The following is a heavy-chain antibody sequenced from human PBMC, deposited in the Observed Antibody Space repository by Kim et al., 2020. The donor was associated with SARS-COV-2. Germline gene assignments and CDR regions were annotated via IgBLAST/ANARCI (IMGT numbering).Heavy chain of an antibody. Sequence: GGSLRLSCAASGFTFSSYEMNWVRQAPGKGLEWVSYISSSGSTIYYADSAKGRFTISRDNAKNSLYLQMNSLRAEDTAVYYCARAPSPRYQLLYGAFYYYDYMDVWGKGTTVTVSS. J-gene: IGHJ6*03. V-gene: IGHV3-48*03. CDR2: ISSSGSTI. CDR3: ARAPSPRYQLLYGAFYYYDYMDV. CDR1: GFTFSSYE. D-gene: IGHD2-2*02.